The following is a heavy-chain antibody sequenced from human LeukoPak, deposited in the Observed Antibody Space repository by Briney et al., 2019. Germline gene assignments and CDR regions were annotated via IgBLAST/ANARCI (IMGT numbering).Heavy chain of an antibody. CDR1: GFTFSSYA. V-gene: IGHV3-30*02. D-gene: IGHD6-13*01. Sequence: GGSLRLSCAASGFTFSSYAMSWVRQAPGKGLEWVAFIRYDGSNKYYADSVKGRFTISRDNSKNTLYLQMNSLRAEDTAVYYCAKDQQLVPDYWGQGTLVTVSS. J-gene: IGHJ4*02. CDR3: AKDQQLVPDY. CDR2: IRYDGSNK.